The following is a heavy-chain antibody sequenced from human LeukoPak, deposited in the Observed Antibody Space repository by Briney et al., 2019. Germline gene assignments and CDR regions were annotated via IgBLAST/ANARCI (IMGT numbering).Heavy chain of an antibody. Sequence: GGSLRLSCAASGFTFSSYGMSWVRQAPGKGLEWVSAISGSGGSTYYADSVKGRFTISRDNAKNSLYLQMNSLRAEDTAVYFCARGGVDYYGSGTYYLMYYFDYWGQGALVTVSS. CDR1: GFTFSSYG. CDR3: ARGGVDYYGSGTYYLMYYFDY. J-gene: IGHJ4*02. CDR2: ISGSGGST. V-gene: IGHV3-23*01. D-gene: IGHD3-10*01.